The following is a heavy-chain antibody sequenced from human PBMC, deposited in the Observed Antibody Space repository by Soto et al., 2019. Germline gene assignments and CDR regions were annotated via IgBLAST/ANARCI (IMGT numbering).Heavy chain of an antibody. CDR1: GGTFSSYA. CDR2: IIPIFGTA. Sequence: EASVKVSCKASGGTFSSYAISWVRQAPGQGLEWMGGIIPIFGTANYAQKFQGRVTITADESTSTAYMELSSLRSEDTAVYYCAREYSSSYNWFDPWGQGTLVTVSS. J-gene: IGHJ5*02. D-gene: IGHD6-6*01. V-gene: IGHV1-69*13. CDR3: AREYSSSYNWFDP.